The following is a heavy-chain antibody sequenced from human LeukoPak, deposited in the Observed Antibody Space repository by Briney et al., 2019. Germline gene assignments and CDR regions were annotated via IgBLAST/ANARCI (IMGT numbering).Heavy chain of an antibody. CDR3: ARSPRGYYYYYMDV. J-gene: IGHJ6*03. D-gene: IGHD3-10*01. V-gene: IGHV1-2*02. CDR2: INPNSGGT. Sequence: ASVKVSCKASGYTFNAYYLHWVRQAPGQGLEWMGWINPNSGGTIYARNFQGRVTMTRDTSISTAYMELSRLRSDDTAVYYCARSPRGYYYYYMDVWGKGTTVTVSS. CDR1: GYTFNAYY.